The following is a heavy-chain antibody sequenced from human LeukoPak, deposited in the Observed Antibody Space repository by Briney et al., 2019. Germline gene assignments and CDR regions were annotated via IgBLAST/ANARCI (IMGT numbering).Heavy chain of an antibody. Sequence: GGSLRLSCAASGFTFSSYGMSWVRQAPGKGLEWVSSISGSGSGGSTYYADSVKGRFTISRDNSKNTLYLQMNSLRAEDTAVYYCAKSGYNRFDYWGQGTLVTVSS. D-gene: IGHD5-24*01. CDR1: GFTFSSYG. CDR2: ISGSGSGGST. V-gene: IGHV3-23*01. J-gene: IGHJ4*02. CDR3: AKSGYNRFDY.